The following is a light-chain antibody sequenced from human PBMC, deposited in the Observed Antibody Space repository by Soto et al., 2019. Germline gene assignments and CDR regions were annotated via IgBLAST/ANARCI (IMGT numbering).Light chain of an antibody. CDR2: EVS. V-gene: IGLV2-14*01. J-gene: IGLJ1*01. Sequence: QSALTQPASVSGSPGQSITISCTGTSSDVGGYKYVSWYQQHPGKAPKLMIYEVSNRPSGVSNRFSGSKSGNTASLTISGLQAEDEADYYCSSYTSSSTGGYAFGTGTKLTVL. CDR1: SSDVGGYKY. CDR3: SSYTSSSTGGYA.